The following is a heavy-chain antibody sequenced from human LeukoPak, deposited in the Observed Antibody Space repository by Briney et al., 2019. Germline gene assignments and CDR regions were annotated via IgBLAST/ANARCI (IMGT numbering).Heavy chain of an antibody. CDR3: ARDDFWSGYYCDY. V-gene: IGHV1-69*05. CDR1: GGTFSSYA. Sequence: SVKVSCNASGGTFSSYAISWVRQAPGQGLEWMGGIIPIFGTANYAQKFQGRVTMTTDTSTSTAYMELRSLRSDDTAVYYCARDDFWSGYYCDYWGQGTLVTVSS. J-gene: IGHJ4*02. D-gene: IGHD3-3*01. CDR2: IIPIFGTA.